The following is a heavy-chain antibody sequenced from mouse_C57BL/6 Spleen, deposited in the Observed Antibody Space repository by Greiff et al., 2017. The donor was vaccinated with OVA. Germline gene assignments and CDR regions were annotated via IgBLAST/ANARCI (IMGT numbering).Heavy chain of an antibody. V-gene: IGHV1-64*01. CDR2: IHPNSGST. J-gene: IGHJ2*01. CDR3: AHGSSSLDY. Sequence: QVQLQQPGAELVKPGASVKLSCKASGYTFTSYWMHWVKQRPGQGLEWIGMIHPNSGSTNYNQKFKGKSTLTVDKSSSTAYMQLSSLTSEDSAVYYCAHGSSSLDYWGQGTTLTVSS. D-gene: IGHD1-1*01. CDR1: GYTFTSYW.